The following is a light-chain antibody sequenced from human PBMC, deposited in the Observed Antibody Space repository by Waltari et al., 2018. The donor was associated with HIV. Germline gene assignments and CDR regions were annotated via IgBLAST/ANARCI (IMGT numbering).Light chain of an antibody. Sequence: QSILTRPPSVSAAPGHNVTISCSGTTSNIATNYVSWYQHLPGTAPKLLIFENDKRPSEIPDRFSGSKSGTSATLGIIGLQPGDEADYYCGTWDTSLTAYVFTTGTKVSV. CDR3: GTWDTSLTAYV. CDR1: TSNIATNY. CDR2: END. J-gene: IGLJ1*01. V-gene: IGLV1-51*02.